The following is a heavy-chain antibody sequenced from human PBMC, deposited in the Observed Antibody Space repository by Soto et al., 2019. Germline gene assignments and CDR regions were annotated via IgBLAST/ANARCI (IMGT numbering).Heavy chain of an antibody. D-gene: IGHD6-13*01. J-gene: IGHJ5*02. CDR1: GFSFNDYY. CDR3: AREGAYSSSWNWFDP. CDR2: ISTSGNTI. Sequence: GGSLRLSCAASGFSFNDYYMSWIRQAPGKGLEWLSCISTSGNTIYYADSVRGRFTISRDNAKNSLYLKMNGLRAEDTAVYYCAREGAYSSSWNWFDPWGQGTLVTVSS. V-gene: IGHV3-11*01.